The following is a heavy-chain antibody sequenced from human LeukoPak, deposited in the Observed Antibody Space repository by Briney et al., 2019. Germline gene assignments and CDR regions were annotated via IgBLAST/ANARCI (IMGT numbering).Heavy chain of an antibody. CDR1: GFTSRIYA. J-gene: IGHJ4*02. Sequence: GRSLRLSCAASGFTSRIYAMSGVRDAPGRGLEWGSAICGSGGSTYSADSARGRFTISRDNSKNTLYLEMNSLRAEATAVYYGAKDSTPTGGVWWGQGTLVTV. CDR2: ICGSGGST. V-gene: IGHV3-23*01. D-gene: IGHD3-16*01. CDR3: AKDSTPTGGVW.